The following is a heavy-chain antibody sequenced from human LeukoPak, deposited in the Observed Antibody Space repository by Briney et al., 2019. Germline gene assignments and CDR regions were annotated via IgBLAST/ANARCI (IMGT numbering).Heavy chain of an antibody. CDR2: IYPGDSDT. Sequence: WMGIIYPGDSDTRYSPSFQGQVTISADKSISTAYLQWSSLKASDTAMYYCARQSASGDFDYWGQGTLVTVSS. D-gene: IGHD1-26*01. V-gene: IGHV5-51*01. J-gene: IGHJ4*02. CDR3: ARQSASGDFDY.